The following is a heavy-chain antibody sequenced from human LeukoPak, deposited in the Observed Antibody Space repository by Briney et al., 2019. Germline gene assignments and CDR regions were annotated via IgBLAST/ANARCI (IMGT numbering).Heavy chain of an antibody. D-gene: IGHD2-2*01. V-gene: IGHV3-21*01. CDR2: ISSSSSYI. CDR1: GFTFSSYS. CDR3: ARVTCGDTSCYPDY. Sequence: GRSLRLSCAASGFTFSSYSMNWVRQAPGKGLEWVSSISSSSSYIYYADPVKGRFTISRDNAKNSLYLQMNSLRAEDTAVYYCARVTCGDTSCYPDYWGRGTLVTVSS. J-gene: IGHJ4*02.